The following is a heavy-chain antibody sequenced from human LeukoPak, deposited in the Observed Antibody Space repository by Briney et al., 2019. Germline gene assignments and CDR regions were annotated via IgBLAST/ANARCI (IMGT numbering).Heavy chain of an antibody. CDR2: MNPNSGNT. CDR3: ARAPGYYDSSVYYYVSKYGMDV. J-gene: IGHJ6*02. Sequence: ASVKVSCKASGYTFTSYDINWVRQATGQGLEWMGWMNPNSGNTGYAQKFQGRVTMTRNTSISTAYMELSSLRSEDTAVYYCARAPGYYDSSVYYYVSKYGMDVWGQGTTVTVSS. V-gene: IGHV1-8*01. CDR1: GYTFTSYD. D-gene: IGHD3-22*01.